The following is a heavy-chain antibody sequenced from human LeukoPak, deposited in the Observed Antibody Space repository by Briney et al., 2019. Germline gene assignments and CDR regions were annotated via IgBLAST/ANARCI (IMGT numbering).Heavy chain of an antibody. J-gene: IGHJ4*02. Sequence: SETLSLTCTVSGGSISSYYWSWIRQPPGKGLEWIGYVYYSGSSNYNPSLKSRLTISLDTTKNQFSLKLSSVTAADTAVYYCARETTVPAFDYWGQGTLVTVSS. CDR3: ARETTVPAFDY. CDR2: VYYSGSS. CDR1: GGSISSYY. V-gene: IGHV4-59*01. D-gene: IGHD4-11*01.